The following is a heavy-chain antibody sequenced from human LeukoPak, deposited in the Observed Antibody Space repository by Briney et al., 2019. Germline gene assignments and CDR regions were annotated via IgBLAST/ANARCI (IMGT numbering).Heavy chain of an antibody. V-gene: IGHV4-59*08. CDR1: GGTISSYY. Sequence: SETLSLTCTVSGGTISSYYWNWIRQPPGKGLEWIGYIHSSGSTKYNPSLKSRVTISVDTSKDQFSLKLSSVTAADRAVYYCARWYSSGWAFDYWGQGTLVTVSS. CDR3: ARWYSSGWAFDY. D-gene: IGHD6-19*01. J-gene: IGHJ4*02. CDR2: IHSSGST.